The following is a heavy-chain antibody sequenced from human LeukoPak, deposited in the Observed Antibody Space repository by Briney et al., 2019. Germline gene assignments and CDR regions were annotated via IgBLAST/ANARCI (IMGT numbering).Heavy chain of an antibody. V-gene: IGHV3-23*01. D-gene: IGHD5-24*01. Sequence: GGSLRLSCAPSGFTFSNYAMSWVRQAPGKGLEWVSAISETGGTIHYADSVRGRFIISRDNSKNTLYLQMNSLRAEDTAVYYCAREMTIITYSFDSWSQGTLVTVSS. CDR2: ISETGGTI. CDR3: AREMTIITYSFDS. CDR1: GFTFSNYA. J-gene: IGHJ4*02.